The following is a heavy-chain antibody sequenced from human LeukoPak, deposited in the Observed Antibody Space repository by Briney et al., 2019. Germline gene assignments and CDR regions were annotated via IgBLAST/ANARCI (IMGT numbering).Heavy chain of an antibody. Sequence: GGSLRLSCAASWFTVSSNYMSWVRQAPGKGLECCSGIYSGGSTYYADSVKGRFTISRDNSKNTLYLQMNSLRAEATAVYYCARVPGYDDYGDFYYFDYWGQGTLVTVSS. J-gene: IGHJ4*02. CDR1: WFTVSSNY. CDR2: IYSGGST. CDR3: ARVPGYDDYGDFYYFDY. D-gene: IGHD4-17*01. V-gene: IGHV3-53*01.